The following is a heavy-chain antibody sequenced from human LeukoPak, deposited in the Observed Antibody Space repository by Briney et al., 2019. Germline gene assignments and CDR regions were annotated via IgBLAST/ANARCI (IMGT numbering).Heavy chain of an antibody. CDR3: ARRRIVVVPAANLGDYYYYYYMDV. Sequence: RLESLKMSGIWSGYSFTSYWIGWVRQRPGKCLEWMGISYRCDSDIRSSPSFQGQVTISADKSISTAYLQWSSLKASDTAMYYCARRRIVVVPAANLGDYYYYYYMDVWGKGTTVTVSS. D-gene: IGHD2-2*01. V-gene: IGHV5-51*01. J-gene: IGHJ6*03. CDR1: GYSFTSYW. CDR2: SYRCDSDI.